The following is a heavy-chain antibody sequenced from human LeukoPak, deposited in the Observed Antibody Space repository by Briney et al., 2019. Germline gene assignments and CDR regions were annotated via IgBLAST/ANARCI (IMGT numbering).Heavy chain of an antibody. J-gene: IGHJ3*02. CDR3: ARRTIFGVVIGDAFDI. CDR1: GGSISSYY. D-gene: IGHD3-3*01. CDR2: IYYSGST. V-gene: IGHV4-59*05. Sequence: SETLSLTCTVSGGSISSYYWSWIRQPAGKGLEWIGSIYYSGSTYYNPSLKSRVTISVDTSKNQFSLKLSSVTAADTAVYYCARRTIFGVVIGDAFDIWGQGTMVTVSS.